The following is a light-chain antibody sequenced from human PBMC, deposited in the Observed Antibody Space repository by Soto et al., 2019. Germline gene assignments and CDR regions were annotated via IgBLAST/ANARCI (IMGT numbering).Light chain of an antibody. CDR2: GAS. V-gene: IGKV3-20*01. J-gene: IGKJ1*01. Sequence: IELTQSPSSLSLSLGERATLSCRASQGVSRYLTWYQQKPGQGPRVLIYGASSRYSGIPARFSGSGSGTDFTLTINRLEPEDFAGYYCQQYGSSPPTFGQGTKVDNK. CDR1: QGVSRY. CDR3: QQYGSSPPT.